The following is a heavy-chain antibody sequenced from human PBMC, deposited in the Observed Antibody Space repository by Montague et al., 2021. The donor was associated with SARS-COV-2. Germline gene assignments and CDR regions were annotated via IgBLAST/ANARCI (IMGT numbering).Heavy chain of an antibody. J-gene: IGHJ5*02. D-gene: IGHD2-15*01. Sequence: SLRLSCAASGFTSSRYWMHWLRPAPVKGLAWVSRINSYGSSPSYSDSVKGRFTISRDNAKNTLYLQMNSLRAEDTAVYYCAIVGVMVAATTWFDPWGQGTLVTVSS. CDR3: AIVGVMVAATTWFDP. V-gene: IGHV3-74*01. CDR2: INSYGSSP. CDR1: GFTSSRYW.